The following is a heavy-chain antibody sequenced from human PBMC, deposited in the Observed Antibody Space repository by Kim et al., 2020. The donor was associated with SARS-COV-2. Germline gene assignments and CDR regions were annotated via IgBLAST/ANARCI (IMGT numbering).Heavy chain of an antibody. J-gene: IGHJ4*02. CDR3: RLWTQLWFPPYYFDY. V-gene: IGHV3-23*01. Sequence: DSVKGRFTISRDNSKNTLYLQMNSLRAEDTAVYYCRLWTQLWFPPYYFDYWGQGTLVTVSS. D-gene: IGHD5-18*01.